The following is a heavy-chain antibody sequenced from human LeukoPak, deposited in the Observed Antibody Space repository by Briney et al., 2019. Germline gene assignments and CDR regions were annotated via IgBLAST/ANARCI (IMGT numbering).Heavy chain of an antibody. CDR3: ARGQWLRPPPAL. CDR1: GGSFSGYY. V-gene: IGHV4-34*01. D-gene: IGHD5-12*01. J-gene: IGHJ4*02. Sequence: SAPLSLTCAVYGGSFSGYYWSWIRQPPGKGLEWIGEINHSGSTNYNPSLKSRVTISVDTSKNQFSLKLSSVTAADTAVYYCARGQWLRPPPALWGQGTLVTVSS. CDR2: INHSGST.